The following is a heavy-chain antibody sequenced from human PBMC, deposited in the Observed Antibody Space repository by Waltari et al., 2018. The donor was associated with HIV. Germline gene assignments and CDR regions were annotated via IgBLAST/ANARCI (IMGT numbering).Heavy chain of an antibody. J-gene: IGHJ4*02. CDR2: IYNAGST. V-gene: IGHV3-53*01. D-gene: IGHD5-18*01. CDR1: GFTVGSSF. Sequence: EVQLVESGGGLIQPGGSLRLSCAASGFTVGSSFISWVRQAPGKGLEWVSVIYNAGSTYYAESVRGRFTISRDTSKNTVSLQMKSLRADDTAVYYCERVYSYGYFDYWGQGTLVTVSS. CDR3: ERVYSYGYFDY.